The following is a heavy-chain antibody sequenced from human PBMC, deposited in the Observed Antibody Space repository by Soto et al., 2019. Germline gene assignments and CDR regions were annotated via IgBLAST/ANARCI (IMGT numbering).Heavy chain of an antibody. CDR3: ARLNRKGPPGWIAGRPLMSWFDP. Sequence: PSETLSLTCTVSGGSISSNYWSWIRQPPGKGLEWIGNIHYSGNTNYNPSFNSRVTISVDTSKNQFSLKLSSLTAADTAVYYCARLNRKGPPGWIAGRPLMSWFDPWGQGTLVTVSS. D-gene: IGHD6-6*01. CDR1: GGSISSNY. V-gene: IGHV4-59*08. J-gene: IGHJ5*02. CDR2: IHYSGNT.